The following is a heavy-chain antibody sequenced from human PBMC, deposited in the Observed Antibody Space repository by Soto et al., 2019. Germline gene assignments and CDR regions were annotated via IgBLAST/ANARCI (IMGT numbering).Heavy chain of an antibody. CDR2: ISGFGDST. Sequence: PGGSLRLSCAASVFSFSSYGMSWVRQAPGKGLEWVSGISGFGDSTYYADSVKGRFTISRDNSENTLYLQMNSLRAEDTAVYFCAKDAVVVVPAVIRNWFDPWGQGTQVTSPQ. V-gene: IGHV3-23*01. D-gene: IGHD2-2*01. CDR3: AKDAVVVVPAVIRNWFDP. J-gene: IGHJ5*02. CDR1: VFSFSSYG.